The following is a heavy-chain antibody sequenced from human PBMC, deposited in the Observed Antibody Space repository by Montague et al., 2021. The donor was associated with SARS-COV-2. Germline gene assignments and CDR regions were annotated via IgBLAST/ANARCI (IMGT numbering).Heavy chain of an antibody. CDR1: GDSVSSSDHY. D-gene: IGHD3-22*01. J-gene: IGHJ3*02. CDR3: ARGGYYDYAFDI. CDR2: IYYSGST. Sequence: SETLSLTCTVSGDSVSSSDHYWGWIRQPPGKGLEWIGYIYYSGSTNYNPSLKSRVAISVDTSKNQFSLKLSSVTAADTAVYYCARGGYYDYAFDIWGQGTMVTVSS. V-gene: IGHV4-61*08.